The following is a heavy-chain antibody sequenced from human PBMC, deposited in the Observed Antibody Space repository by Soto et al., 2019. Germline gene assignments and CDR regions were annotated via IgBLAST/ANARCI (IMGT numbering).Heavy chain of an antibody. CDR1: GYTFTGNY. CDR2: VNPDNGDT. CDR3: ARDPRPPSGWLEFCEYGMDV. V-gene: IGHV1-2*02. J-gene: IGHJ6*02. Sequence: ASVKVSCKASGYTFTGNYIHWVRQAPGQGREWMGWVNPDNGDTTSAQKFQDRVTMTRDTSITTAYMELSRLTSDDTAVYYCARDPRPPSGWLEFCEYGMDVWGQGTTVTVSS. D-gene: IGHD3-3*01.